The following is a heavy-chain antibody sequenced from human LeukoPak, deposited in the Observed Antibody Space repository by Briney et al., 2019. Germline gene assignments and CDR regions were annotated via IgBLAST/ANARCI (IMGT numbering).Heavy chain of an antibody. J-gene: IGHJ5*02. D-gene: IGHD1-26*01. CDR2: IIPIFGTA. V-gene: IGHV1-69*06. CDR1: GGTFSSYA. Sequence: SVTVSCKASGGTFSSYAISWVRQAPGQGLEWMGGIIPIFGTANYAQKFQGRVTIIADKSTSTAYMELSSLRSEDTAVYYCARGGDYYIHNNWFDPWGQGTLVTVSS. CDR3: ARGGDYYIHNNWFDP.